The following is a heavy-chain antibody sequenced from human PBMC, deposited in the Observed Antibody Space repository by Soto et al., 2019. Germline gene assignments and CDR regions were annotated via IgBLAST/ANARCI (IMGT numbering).Heavy chain of an antibody. D-gene: IGHD6-19*01. V-gene: IGHV3-30*03. CDR2: ISYDGSHK. Sequence: VQLVESGGGVVQPGGSLRLSCVASGITFSTYGMHWVRQAPGKGLEWVAFISYDGSHKDYGDSVKGRFTISRDNSNNTLYLEMNSLTGEDTAVFYCATDRRIAVAGTGTWFDPWGQGTLVTVSS. J-gene: IGHJ5*02. CDR3: ATDRRIAVAGTGTWFDP. CDR1: GITFSTYG.